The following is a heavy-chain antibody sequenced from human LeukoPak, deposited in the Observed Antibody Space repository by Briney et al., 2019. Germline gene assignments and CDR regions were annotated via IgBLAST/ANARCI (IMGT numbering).Heavy chain of an antibody. CDR2: IYHSGST. D-gene: IGHD3-3*01. CDR1: GGSISSSNW. J-gene: IGHJ6*03. Sequence: PSETLSLTCAVSGGSISSSNWWSWVRQPPGKGLEWIGEIYHSGSTNYNPSLKSRVTISVDKSKNQFSLKLSSVTAADTAVYYCAREGGDYDFWSGYYSPHYYYYYYMDVWGKGTTVTVSS. V-gene: IGHV4-4*02. CDR3: AREGGDYDFWSGYYSPHYYYYYYMDV.